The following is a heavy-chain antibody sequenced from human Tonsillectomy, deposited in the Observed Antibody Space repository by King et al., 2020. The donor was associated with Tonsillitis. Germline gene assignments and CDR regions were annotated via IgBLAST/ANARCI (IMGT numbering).Heavy chain of an antibody. CDR3: ARASGNFANWFDP. Sequence: VQLVESGGGVVQPGRSLRLSCEGSGFSFYSYAIHWVRQAPGKGLEWVTVIWYDGLKQYYADSVKGRFTISRDNSKNMVYLEMNNLRLEDTAVYYCARASGNFANWFDPWGQGTLVTVSA. J-gene: IGHJ5*02. D-gene: IGHD1-26*01. V-gene: IGHV3-30*04. CDR2: IWYDGLKQ. CDR1: GFSFYSYA.